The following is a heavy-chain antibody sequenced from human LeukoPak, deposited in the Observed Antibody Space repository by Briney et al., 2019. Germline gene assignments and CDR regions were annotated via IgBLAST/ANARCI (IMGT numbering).Heavy chain of an antibody. CDR3: ARVRIYPYCGGDCYPGDY. Sequence: GASVTVSCTASGYTFTSYGISWVRQAPGQGLEWMGWISAYNGNTNYAQKLQGRVTMTTDTSTSTAYMELRSLRSDDTAVYYCARVRIYPYCGGDCYPGDYWGQGTLVTVSS. V-gene: IGHV1-18*01. CDR1: GYTFTSYG. CDR2: ISAYNGNT. D-gene: IGHD2-21*02. J-gene: IGHJ4*02.